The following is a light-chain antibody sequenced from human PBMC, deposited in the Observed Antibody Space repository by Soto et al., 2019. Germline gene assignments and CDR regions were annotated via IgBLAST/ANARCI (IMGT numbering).Light chain of an antibody. CDR1: SSDIGGCDC. CDR2: DVS. CDR3: SSYTSSSTLWV. Sequence: QSVLTQPASVSGSPGQSIAISCTGTSSDIGGCDCVSWYQQHPGKAPKLMIYDVSNRPSGVSNRFSGSKSGNTASLTISGLQAEDEADYYCSSYTSSSTLWVFGGGTKVTVL. J-gene: IGLJ3*02. V-gene: IGLV2-14*01.